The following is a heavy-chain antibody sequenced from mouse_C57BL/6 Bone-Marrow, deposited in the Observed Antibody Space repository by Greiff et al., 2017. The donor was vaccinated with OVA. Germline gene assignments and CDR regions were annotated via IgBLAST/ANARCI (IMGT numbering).Heavy chain of an antibody. D-gene: IGHD2-2*01. CDR2: IRSKSSNYAT. Sequence: EVHLVESGGGLVQPKGSLKLSCAASGFTFNTYAMHWVRQAPGKGLEWVARIRSKSSNYATYYADSVKDRFTISRDDSQSMLYLQMNNLKTEDTAMDYCVREGGYDAFFDYWGQGTTLTVSS. V-gene: IGHV10-3*01. CDR3: VREGGYDAFFDY. J-gene: IGHJ2*01. CDR1: GFTFNTYA.